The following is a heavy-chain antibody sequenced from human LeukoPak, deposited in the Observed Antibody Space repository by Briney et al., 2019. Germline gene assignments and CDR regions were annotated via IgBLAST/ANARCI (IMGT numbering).Heavy chain of an antibody. CDR3: ARAITMVYWFDP. V-gene: IGHV4-39*07. J-gene: IGHJ5*02. D-gene: IGHD3-10*01. Sequence: SETLSLTCTVSGGSISSSSYYWGWIRQPPGKGLEWIGSIYYSGSTYYNPSLKSRVTISVDTSKNQFSLKLSSVTAADTAVYYCARAITMVYWFDPWGQGTLVTVSS. CDR1: GGSISSSSYY. CDR2: IYYSGST.